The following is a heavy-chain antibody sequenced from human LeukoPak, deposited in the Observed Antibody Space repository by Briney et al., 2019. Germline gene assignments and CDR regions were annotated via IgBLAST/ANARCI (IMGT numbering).Heavy chain of an antibody. D-gene: IGHD3-10*01. CDR1: GGSFSGYY. Sequence: SETLSLTCAVYGGSFSGYYWSWIRQPPGKGLEWIGYIYYSGSTNYNPSLKSRVTISVDTSKNQFSLKLSSVTAADTAVYYCARDVYGSGSYTFDPWGQGTLVTVSS. V-gene: IGHV4-59*12. CDR3: ARDVYGSGSYTFDP. J-gene: IGHJ5*02. CDR2: IYYSGST.